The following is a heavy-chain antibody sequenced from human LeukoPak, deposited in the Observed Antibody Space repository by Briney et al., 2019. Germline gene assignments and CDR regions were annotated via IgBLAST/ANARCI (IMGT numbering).Heavy chain of an antibody. J-gene: IGHJ1*01. CDR2: IKASGDGT. CDR3: GRDPNGDYVGAFDFQR. CDR1: GFTFTNYA. V-gene: IGHV3-23*01. D-gene: IGHD4-17*01. Sequence: GRSLRLSCAASGFTFTNYAMTWVRQAPGKGLEWVSSIKASGDGTYYADSVKGRFTISRDNYRNSLYLQMNSLRTEDTAVYYCGRDPNGDYVGAFDFQRWGQGTLVTVSS.